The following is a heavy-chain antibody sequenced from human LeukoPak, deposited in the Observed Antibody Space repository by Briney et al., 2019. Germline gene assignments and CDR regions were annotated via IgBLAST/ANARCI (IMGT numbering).Heavy chain of an antibody. Sequence: GGSLRLSCAASGFTFSSYAMSWVRQAPGKGLEWVSAISGSGGSTYYADSVKGRFTISRDNSKNTLYLQMNSLRAEGTAVYYCAKDRYSSGWYTQSYYFDYWGQGTLVAVSS. D-gene: IGHD6-19*01. CDR2: ISGSGGST. V-gene: IGHV3-23*01. J-gene: IGHJ4*02. CDR3: AKDRYSSGWYTQSYYFDY. CDR1: GFTFSSYA.